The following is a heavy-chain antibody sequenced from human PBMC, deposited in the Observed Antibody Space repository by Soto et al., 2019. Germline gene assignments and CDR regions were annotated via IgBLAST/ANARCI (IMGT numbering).Heavy chain of an antibody. Sequence: GGSLRLSCAASGFTFSTNAMSWVRQAPGKGLEWVSTISGSATNTYYADSVKGRFTISRDNSRDTLYLEMNTLRAEDTAVYYCAKGASGLLWFCDFWGQGTLVTVSS. D-gene: IGHD3-10*01. CDR3: AKGASGLLWFCDF. CDR1: GFTFSTNA. CDR2: ISGSATNT. J-gene: IGHJ4*02. V-gene: IGHV3-23*01.